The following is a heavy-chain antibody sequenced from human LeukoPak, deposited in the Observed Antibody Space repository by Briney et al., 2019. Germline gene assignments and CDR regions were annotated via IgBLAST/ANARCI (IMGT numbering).Heavy chain of an antibody. J-gene: IGHJ4*02. CDR1: GVSISNHY. D-gene: IGHD2-15*01. CDR3: VRHSRVVAFDY. Sequence: SETLSLTCTVSGVSISNHYSSWIRQPPGKGLEWIGYIYYTGNTNYNPSLKSRVTISENTSKNQVSLELSSVTAADTAVYYCVRHSRVVAFDYWGQGNLVTVSS. V-gene: IGHV4-59*08. CDR2: IYYTGNT.